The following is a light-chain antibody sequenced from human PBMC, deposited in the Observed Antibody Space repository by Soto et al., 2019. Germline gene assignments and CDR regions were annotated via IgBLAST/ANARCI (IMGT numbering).Light chain of an antibody. CDR1: QTISGW. Sequence: DIQMTQSPSSVSASVGDGVTITCRASQTISGWLAWYQQRPGKAPKLLISDASSLRNGVPSRFSGSGSGTEFTLTISSLQPDDFGSYYCQQYKSYPWTFGHGTKVDIK. CDR2: DAS. CDR3: QQYKSYPWT. V-gene: IGKV1-5*01. J-gene: IGKJ1*01.